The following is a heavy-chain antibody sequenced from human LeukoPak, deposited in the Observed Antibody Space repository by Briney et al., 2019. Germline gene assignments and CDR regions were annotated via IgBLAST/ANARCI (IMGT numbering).Heavy chain of an antibody. CDR1: GFTFSSYA. D-gene: IGHD2-2*01. CDR2: ISGSGGST. Sequence: PGGSLRLSRAASGFTFSSYAMSWVRQAPGKGLEWVSAISGSGGSTYYADSVKGRFTISRDNSKNTLYLQMNSLRAEDTAVYYCAKAYNRYCSSTSCYAWDYWGQGTLVTVSS. V-gene: IGHV3-23*01. J-gene: IGHJ4*02. CDR3: AKAYNRYCSSTSCYAWDY.